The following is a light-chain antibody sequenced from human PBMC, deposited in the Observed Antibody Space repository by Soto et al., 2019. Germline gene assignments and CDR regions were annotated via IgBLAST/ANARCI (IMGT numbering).Light chain of an antibody. J-gene: IGKJ5*01. Sequence: EIVLTQSPGTLSLSPGERATLSCRASQSVSSSYLAWYQQKPGQAPRLLIYGASSRATGIPDRFSGSGSGTDLTLTISRLEPEDFAVYYCQQYGRSPYTFGQGTRLEIX. V-gene: IGKV3-20*01. CDR3: QQYGRSPYT. CDR2: GAS. CDR1: QSVSSSY.